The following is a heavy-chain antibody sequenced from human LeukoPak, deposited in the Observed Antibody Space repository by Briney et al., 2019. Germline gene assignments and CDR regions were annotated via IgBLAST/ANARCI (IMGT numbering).Heavy chain of an antibody. Sequence: GGSLRLSCAASGFTFSSYGMHWVRQAPGKGLEWVAVIWYDGSNKYYADSVKGRFTISRDNSKNTLYLQMNSLRAEDTAVYYCVRDQRGYSYGNFDYWGQGTLVTVSS. CDR3: VRDQRGYSYGNFDY. J-gene: IGHJ4*02. D-gene: IGHD5-18*01. CDR1: GFTFSSYG. V-gene: IGHV3-33*01. CDR2: IWYDGSNK.